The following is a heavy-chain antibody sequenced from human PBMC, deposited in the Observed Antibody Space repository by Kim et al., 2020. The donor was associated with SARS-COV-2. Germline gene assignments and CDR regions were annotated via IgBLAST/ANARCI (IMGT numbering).Heavy chain of an antibody. J-gene: IGHJ5*02. CDR2: ISGSGGST. D-gene: IGHD6-6*01. V-gene: IGHV3-23*01. CDR1: GFTFSSYA. Sequence: GGSLRLSCAASGFTFSSYAMSWVRQAPGKGLEWVSTISGSGGSTYYADSVKGRFTISRDNSKNTLYLQMNSLRAEDTAVYYCANSYLVGGWFDPWGQGTLVTVSS. CDR3: ANSYLVGGWFDP.